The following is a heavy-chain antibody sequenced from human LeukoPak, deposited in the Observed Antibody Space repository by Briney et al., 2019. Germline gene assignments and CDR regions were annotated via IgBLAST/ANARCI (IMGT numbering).Heavy chain of an antibody. Sequence: GGSLRLSCAASGFTFSSYWMSWVRQAPGKGLEWVTNIKQGGSEQYYVDSVKGRFTISRDNAKNSLYLQMNSLRAEDTAVFYCARGTYSSGWYTPVLDNYYFDYWGQGTLVTVSS. CDR1: GFTFSSYW. CDR3: ARGTYSSGWYTPVLDNYYFDY. CDR2: IKQGGSEQ. V-gene: IGHV3-7*01. D-gene: IGHD6-19*01. J-gene: IGHJ4*02.